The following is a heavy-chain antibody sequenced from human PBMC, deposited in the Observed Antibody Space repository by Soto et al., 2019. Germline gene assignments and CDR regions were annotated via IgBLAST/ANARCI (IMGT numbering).Heavy chain of an antibody. CDR3: AKSVYIVVVPAAMD. J-gene: IGHJ4*02. D-gene: IGHD2-2*01. V-gene: IGHV3-23*01. CDR1: GFTFSSYA. CDR2: IRGSGGGT. Sequence: EVQLLESGGGLVQPGGSLRLSCAASGFTFSSYAMSWVRQAPGKGLEWVSAIRGSGGGTYYADSVKGRFTIARDNSKNTLYLQMNSLRAEDTAVYYCAKSVYIVVVPAAMDWGQGTLVTVSA.